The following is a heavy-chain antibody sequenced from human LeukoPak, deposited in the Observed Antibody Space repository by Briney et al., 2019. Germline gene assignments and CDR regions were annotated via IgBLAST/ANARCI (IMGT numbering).Heavy chain of an antibody. J-gene: IGHJ4*02. V-gene: IGHV1-69*13. CDR1: GGTFSSYA. CDR3: ARDAPCTNGVCYFDY. CDR2: TIPIFGTA. D-gene: IGHD2-8*01. Sequence: SVKVSCKASGGTFSSYAISWVRQAPGQGLEWMGGTIPIFGTANYAQKFQGRVTITADESTSTAYMELGSLRSEDTAVYYCARDAPCTNGVCYFDYWGQGTLVTVSS.